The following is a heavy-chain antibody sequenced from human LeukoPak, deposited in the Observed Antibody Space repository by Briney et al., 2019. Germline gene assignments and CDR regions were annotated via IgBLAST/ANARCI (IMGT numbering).Heavy chain of an antibody. D-gene: IGHD1-26*01. CDR3: ARVPRGSYRGGFDY. Sequence: ASVKVSCKASGYTFTGYYMHWVRQAPGQGLEWMGRIIPILGIANYAQKFQGRVTITADKSTSTAYMELSSLRSEDTAVYYCARVPRGSYRGGFDYWGQGTLVTVSS. V-gene: IGHV1-69*04. CDR1: GYTFTGYY. CDR2: IIPILGIA. J-gene: IGHJ4*02.